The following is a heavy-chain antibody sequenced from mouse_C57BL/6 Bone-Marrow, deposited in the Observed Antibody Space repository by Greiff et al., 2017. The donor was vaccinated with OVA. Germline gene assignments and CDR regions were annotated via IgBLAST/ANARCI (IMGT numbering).Heavy chain of an antibody. V-gene: IGHV14-4*01. CDR3: TTEGYGYTWFAY. J-gene: IGHJ3*01. CDR2: IDPENGDT. CDR1: GFNIKDDY. D-gene: IGHD2-2*01. Sequence: VQLKESGAELVRPWASVKLSCTASGFNIKDDYMHWVKQRPEQGLEWIGWIDPENGDTEYASKFQGKATITADTSSNTAYLQLSSLTSEDTAVYYCTTEGYGYTWFAYWGQGTLVTVSA.